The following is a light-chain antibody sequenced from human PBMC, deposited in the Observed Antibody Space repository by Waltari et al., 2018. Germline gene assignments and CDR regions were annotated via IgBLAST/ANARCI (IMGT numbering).Light chain of an antibody. CDR3: SSWTDSDALKLL. J-gene: IGLJ2*01. CDR1: SIDSNY. Sequence: QSALTQPASVSGSPGQSITISCTGTSIDSNYVSWYQQHPGKAPQVMIYDVTARPSGVSNRFSGSKSGNTASLTISGLQAEDEADYYCSSWTDSDALKLLFGGGTKLTVL. V-gene: IGLV2-14*03. CDR2: DVT.